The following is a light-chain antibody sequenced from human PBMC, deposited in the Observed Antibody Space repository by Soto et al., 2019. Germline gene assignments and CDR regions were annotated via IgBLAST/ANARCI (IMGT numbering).Light chain of an antibody. V-gene: IGKV3-15*01. Sequence: EIVLTQSPATLSVSPGERATLSCRASQSIDTYLAWYQQKPGQAPRPLIYGASNRATGIPARFSGSGSGTDFTLTISSLQPEDFATYYCQQANSFPLTFGGGTKVEIK. CDR1: QSIDTY. CDR2: GAS. CDR3: QQANSFPLT. J-gene: IGKJ4*01.